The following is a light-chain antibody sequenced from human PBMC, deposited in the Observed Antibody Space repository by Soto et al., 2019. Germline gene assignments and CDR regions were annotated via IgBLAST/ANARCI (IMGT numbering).Light chain of an antibody. V-gene: IGKV1-5*03. CDR1: QSFGRW. J-gene: IGKJ2*01. CDR2: KPS. Sequence: DIQMTQSPSTLSASVGDRVTITCRASQSFGRWLPWYQQKPGKAPELLIYKPSTLERGVPSRFSGSGSGTEFTLTISSLQPDDFVTYYCQEYKTGPGYNFGQGTRLEIK. CDR3: QEYKTGPGYN.